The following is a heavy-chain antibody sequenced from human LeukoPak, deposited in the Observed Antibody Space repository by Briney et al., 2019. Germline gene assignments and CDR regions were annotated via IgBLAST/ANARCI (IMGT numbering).Heavy chain of an antibody. Sequence: PGGSLRLSCAASGFTFSGHSMNWVRQAPGEGLEWVSSISSSSTYIFYADSVRGRFTISRDNAKNSLYLQMNNLRAEDTAVYYCARKGYSDSSAYSDHWGQGTLVTVSS. CDR3: ARKGYSDSSAYSDH. CDR2: ISSSSTYI. D-gene: IGHD3-22*01. V-gene: IGHV3-21*01. J-gene: IGHJ4*02. CDR1: GFTFSGHS.